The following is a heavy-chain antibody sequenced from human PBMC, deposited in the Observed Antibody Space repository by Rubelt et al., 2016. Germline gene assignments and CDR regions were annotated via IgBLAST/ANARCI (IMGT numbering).Heavy chain of an antibody. J-gene: IGHJ4*02. CDR2: ISSSSSYI. V-gene: IGHV3-21*01. CDR1: GFTFSSYA. CDR3: VKDGEGAANYFAD. Sequence: EVQLVESGGGLVQPGRSLRLSCAASGFTFSSYALSWVRQAPGKGLEWVSSISSSSSYIYYAASVKGRFTISRENAKNSLYLQMNSLRPEDTAVYYCVKDGEGAANYFADWGQGALLTVSS. D-gene: IGHD1-26*01.